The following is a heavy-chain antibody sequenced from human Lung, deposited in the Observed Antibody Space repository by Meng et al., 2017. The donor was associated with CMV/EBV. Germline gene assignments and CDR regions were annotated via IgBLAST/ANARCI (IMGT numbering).Heavy chain of an antibody. V-gene: IGHV5-51*01. D-gene: IGHD2-21*01. Sequence: GEXXKISCQGSGYSFASYWIGWVRQMPGKGLEWMGIIYPGDSDTRYSPSFEGQVTISADKSISTAYLQWSSLKASDTAMYYCTKSCGGDCYAQYYYYGMDVWXTGNTVTGSS. CDR3: TKSCGGDCYAQYYYYGMDV. J-gene: IGHJ6*04. CDR1: GYSFASYW. CDR2: IYPGDSDT.